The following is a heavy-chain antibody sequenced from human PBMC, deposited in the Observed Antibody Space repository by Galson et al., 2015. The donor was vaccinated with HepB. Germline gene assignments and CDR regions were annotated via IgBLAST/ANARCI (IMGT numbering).Heavy chain of an antibody. CDR1: GYTFTNYG. CDR2: IDVYNGNT. J-gene: IGHJ4*02. CDR3: ARDRSSHYRDFPYFDY. V-gene: IGHV1-18*01. Sequence: SVKVSCKASGYTFTNYGICWVRQAPGQGPEWMGWIDVYNGNTKYAQNFQDRVTMTRDTSTSTVYMELSSLRSEDTAVYYCARDRSSHYRDFPYFDYWGQGTLVTVSS. D-gene: IGHD4-17*01.